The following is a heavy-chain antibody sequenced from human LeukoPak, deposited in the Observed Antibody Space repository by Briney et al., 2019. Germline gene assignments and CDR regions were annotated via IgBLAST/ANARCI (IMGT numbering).Heavy chain of an antibody. CDR3: ARQCCSSGAHAFGI. V-gene: IGHV4-59*08. Sequence: SETLSLTCTVSGGSISSYYWSWIRQPPGKGLEWIGYIYYSGSTNYNPSLKSRVTISVDTSKNQFSLKLSSVTAADTAVYYCARQCCSSGAHAFGIWGQGTMVTVSS. CDR2: IYYSGST. J-gene: IGHJ3*02. D-gene: IGHD2-2*01. CDR1: GGSISSYY.